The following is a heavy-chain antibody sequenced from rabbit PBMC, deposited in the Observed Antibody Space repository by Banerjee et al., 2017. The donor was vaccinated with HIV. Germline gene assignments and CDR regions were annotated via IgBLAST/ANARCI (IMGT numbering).Heavy chain of an antibody. J-gene: IGHJ4*01. CDR3: ARYVGNGYPFNL. D-gene: IGHD8-1*01. CDR2: ISAASSGST. V-gene: IGHV1S45*01. CDR1: GFSLSSYY. Sequence: QEQLVESGGGLVQPEGSLTLTCTASGFSLSSYYMCWVRQAPGKGLEWIGCISAASSGSTYYASWAKGRFTISKTSSTTVTLQMTSLTAADTATYFCARYVGNGYPFNLWGPGTLVTVS.